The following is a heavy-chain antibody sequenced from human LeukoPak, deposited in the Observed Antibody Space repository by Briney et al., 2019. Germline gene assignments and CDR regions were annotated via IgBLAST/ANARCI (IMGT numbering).Heavy chain of an antibody. V-gene: IGHV3-9*01. CDR2: ISWNSGSI. D-gene: IGHD2-2*01. CDR3: AKDIRACSITSCYAGSMRLGY. Sequence: GGSLRLSCAASGFTFDDYAMHWVRQAPGKGLEWVSGISWNSGSIGYADSVKGRFTISRDNAKNSLYLQMNSLRAEDTALYYCAKDIRACSITSCYAGSMRLGYWGQGTLVTVSS. J-gene: IGHJ4*02. CDR1: GFTFDDYA.